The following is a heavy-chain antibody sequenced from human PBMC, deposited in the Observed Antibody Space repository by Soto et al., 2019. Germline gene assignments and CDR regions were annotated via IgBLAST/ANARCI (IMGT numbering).Heavy chain of an antibody. CDR3: ARVSLGVVVPAAMSPTTLYYYGMDV. CDR1: GGSVSSGSYY. V-gene: IGHV4-61*01. J-gene: IGHJ6*02. D-gene: IGHD2-2*01. Sequence: QVQLQESGPGLVKPSETLSLTCTVSGGSVSSGSYYWSWIRQPPGKGLEWIGYIYYSGSTNYNPSLKSRVTISVDTSKNQFSLKLSSVTAADTAVYYCARVSLGVVVPAAMSPTTLYYYGMDVWGQGTTVTVSS. CDR2: IYYSGST.